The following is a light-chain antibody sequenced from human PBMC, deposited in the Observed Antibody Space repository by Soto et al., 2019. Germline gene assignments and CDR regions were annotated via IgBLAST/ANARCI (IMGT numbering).Light chain of an antibody. V-gene: IGKV3-15*01. CDR3: QHYNDWPPWT. CDR2: GAS. CDR1: QSVSNN. Sequence: EILMTQSPATLSVSPGARATLSCRASQSVSNNLAWYQQRPGQAPRLLIYGASTRATGIPARFSGSGSGTEFTLTISSLQSEDFAVYYCQHYNDWPPWTFGQGTKVEIK. J-gene: IGKJ1*01.